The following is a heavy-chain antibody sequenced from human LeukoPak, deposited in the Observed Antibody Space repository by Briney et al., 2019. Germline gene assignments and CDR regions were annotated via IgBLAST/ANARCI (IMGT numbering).Heavy chain of an antibody. J-gene: IGHJ5*02. CDR1: GGTFIIYA. D-gene: IGHD3-16*01. CDR3: ARKPLRSEGWFDP. Sequence: GASVKVSFKASGGTFIIYAISWVRQAPGQGLEWMGGIIPIFGTANYAQKFQGRVTITADESTSTAYMELSSLRSEDTAVYYCARKPLRSEGWFDPWGQGTLVTVSS. CDR2: IIPIFGTA. V-gene: IGHV1-69*13.